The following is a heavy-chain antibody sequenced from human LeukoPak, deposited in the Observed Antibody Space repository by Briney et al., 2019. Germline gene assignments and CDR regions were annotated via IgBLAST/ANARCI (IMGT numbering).Heavy chain of an antibody. Sequence: PGGSMRLSCAASGLTFSSYSMNCVRPAPGKGLEWVSSISSSSSNIYYADSVKGRFTISRDNAKNSLYLQMNSLRDEDTAVYYCARLYCSSTSCRSDPGGKGTLVTVSS. D-gene: IGHD2-2*01. CDR2: ISSSSSNI. CDR3: ARLYCSSTSCRSDP. J-gene: IGHJ5*02. CDR1: GLTFSSYS. V-gene: IGHV3-21*01.